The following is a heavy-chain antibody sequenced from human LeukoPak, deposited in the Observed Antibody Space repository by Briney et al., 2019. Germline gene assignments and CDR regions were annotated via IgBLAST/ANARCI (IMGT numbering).Heavy chain of an antibody. CDR2: IYSSGST. CDR1: GGSISNITYY. D-gene: IGHD3-10*01. Sequence: SETLSLTCTVSGGSISNITYYWSWIRQPPGKGLEWIGYIYSSGSTNYNPSLKSRVTMSVHTSKNQFSLRLTSVTAADTAVYYCARDRAGFGEFYGMDVWGQGTTVTVSS. CDR3: ARDRAGFGEFYGMDV. J-gene: IGHJ6*02. V-gene: IGHV4-61*01.